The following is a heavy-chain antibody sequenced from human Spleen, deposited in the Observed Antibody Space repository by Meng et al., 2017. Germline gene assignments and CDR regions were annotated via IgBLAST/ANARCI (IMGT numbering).Heavy chain of an antibody. V-gene: IGHV1-2*06. Sequence: QGPLVQSGPEVKKPGASVKVSCKASGYTFAAYWIQWVRRAPGQGLEWMGRINPKSGDTHYAQRFQGRVTMTGDTSISTAYMELSGLRSDDTAMYYCARDEDISAAGKLFGDYWGQGTLVTVSS. CDR3: ARDEDISAAGKLFGDY. D-gene: IGHD6-13*01. CDR2: INPKSGDT. J-gene: IGHJ4*02. CDR1: GYTFAAYW.